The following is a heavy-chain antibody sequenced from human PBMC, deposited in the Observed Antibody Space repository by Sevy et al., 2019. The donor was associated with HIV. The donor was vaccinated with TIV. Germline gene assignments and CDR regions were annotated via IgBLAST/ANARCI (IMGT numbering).Heavy chain of an antibody. CDR3: AKGRQQWPSDY. D-gene: IGHD6-19*01. CDR1: GFTFSNYA. Sequence: GGSLRLSCAGSGFTFSNYAMTWVSQAPGKGLEWLSSLSGAGGTAYYADSVKGRFTISRDNSKSTLYLEMNDLRADDTAVYYCAKGRQQWPSDYWGQGTLVTVSS. J-gene: IGHJ4*02. V-gene: IGHV3-23*01. CDR2: LSGAGGTA.